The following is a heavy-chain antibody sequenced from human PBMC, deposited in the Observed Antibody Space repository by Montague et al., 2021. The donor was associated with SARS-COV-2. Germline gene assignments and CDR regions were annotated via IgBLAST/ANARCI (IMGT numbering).Heavy chain of an antibody. J-gene: IGHJ4*02. CDR3: ARNMAY. CDR1: SGSLSNYY. V-gene: IGHV4-4*09. Sequence: SETLSLTCTVSSGSLSNYYGSWIRQSPDKGLAWIGYMYETGNMIYNPSLRSRVSISADTSKGQFSLRLTSVTAADSARYYCARNMAYWGQGVLVTV. CDR2: MYETGNM. D-gene: IGHD2/OR15-2a*01.